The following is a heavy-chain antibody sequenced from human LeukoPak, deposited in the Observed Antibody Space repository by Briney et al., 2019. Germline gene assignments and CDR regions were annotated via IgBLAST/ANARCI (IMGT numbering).Heavy chain of an antibody. Sequence: QTGGSLRLSCAASGFTFNNYAMHWVRQAPGEGLEWVAVISRDGTLQYYADSVKGRFTISRDNSKNTLYLQMNSLRAEDTAVYYCAKLFNDYGDYYFDYWGQGTLVTVSS. CDR1: GFTFNNYA. J-gene: IGHJ4*02. D-gene: IGHD4-17*01. V-gene: IGHV3-30*04. CDR2: ISRDGTLQ. CDR3: AKLFNDYGDYYFDY.